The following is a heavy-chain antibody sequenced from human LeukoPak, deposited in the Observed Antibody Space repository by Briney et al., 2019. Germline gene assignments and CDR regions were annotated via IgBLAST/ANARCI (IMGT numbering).Heavy chain of an antibody. J-gene: IGHJ6*02. Sequence: PSETLSLTCTVSGGSISSYYWGWTRQPPGKGLEWIGSMYYSGSSFYNPSLKSRVAISVDTSKNQFSLKLSSVTAADTAVYYCARGPPAVINPVYYYYGMDVWGQGTTVTVSS. CDR2: MYYSGSS. CDR3: ARGPPAVINPVYYYYGMDV. D-gene: IGHD3-16*02. CDR1: GGSISSYY. V-gene: IGHV4-39*07.